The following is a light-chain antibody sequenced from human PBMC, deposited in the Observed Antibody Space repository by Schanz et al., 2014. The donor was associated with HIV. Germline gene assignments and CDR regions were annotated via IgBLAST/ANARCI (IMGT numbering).Light chain of an antibody. CDR1: SSDVGSYNY. CDR2: DVT. V-gene: IGLV2-11*01. Sequence: QSALTQPRSVSGSPGQSVTISCTGTSSDVGSYNYVSWYQQHPGKAPKLMIYDVTNRPSGVSNRFSGSKSGDTASLTISGLPAEDEADYYCCSYAGSSTWVFGGGTKLTVL. CDR3: CSYAGSSTWV. J-gene: IGLJ3*02.